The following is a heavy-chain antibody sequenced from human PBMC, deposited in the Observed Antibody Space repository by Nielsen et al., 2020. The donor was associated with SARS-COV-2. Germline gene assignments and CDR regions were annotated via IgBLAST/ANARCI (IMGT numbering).Heavy chain of an antibody. CDR3: ARDGFSYYGMDV. J-gene: IGHJ6*02. V-gene: IGHV3-11*01. CDR2: ISSSGSTI. CDR1: GGSISSGGYY. D-gene: IGHD3-10*01. Sequence: LSLTCTVSGGSISSGGYYWSWIRQAPGKGLEWVSYISSSGSTIYYADSVKGRFTISRDNAKNSLYLQMNSLRAEDTAVYYCARDGFSYYGMDVWGQGTTVTVSS.